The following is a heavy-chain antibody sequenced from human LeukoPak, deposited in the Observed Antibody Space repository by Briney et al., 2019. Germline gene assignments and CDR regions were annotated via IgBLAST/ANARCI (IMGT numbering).Heavy chain of an antibody. CDR2: MNPNSGNT. D-gene: IGHD3-3*01. CDR3: ARGPSDFPDY. J-gene: IGHJ4*02. Sequence: GASVKVSCKASGYTFTSYDINWVRQATGQGLEWMGRMNPNSGNTGYAQKFQGWVTMTRDTSISTAYMELSRLRSDDTAVYYCARGPSDFPDYWGQGTLVTVSS. V-gene: IGHV1-8*01. CDR1: GYTFTSYD.